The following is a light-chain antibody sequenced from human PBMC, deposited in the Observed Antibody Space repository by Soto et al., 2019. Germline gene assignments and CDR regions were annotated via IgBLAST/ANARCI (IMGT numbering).Light chain of an antibody. CDR2: DAS. Sequence: DIQMTQSASTLSASVGDRVAITCRASQSISQWVAWYQQKPGRAPELLIYDASKLKSGVPSRFSGSGSGTEFSLTITSLHPDDSAMYYCQQYNGYSWTLGRGTKVDIK. CDR1: QSISQW. CDR3: QQYNGYSWT. V-gene: IGKV1-5*01. J-gene: IGKJ1*01.